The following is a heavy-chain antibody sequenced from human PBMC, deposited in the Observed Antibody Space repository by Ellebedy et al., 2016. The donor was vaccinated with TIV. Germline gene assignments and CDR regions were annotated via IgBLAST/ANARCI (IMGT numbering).Heavy chain of an antibody. CDR2: ISGYNGNT. J-gene: IGHJ6*02. CDR1: GYTFTTSG. V-gene: IGHV1-18*01. D-gene: IGHD6-19*01. CDR3: ARSPQWLVPYYYYGMDV. Sequence: ASVKVSXXASGYTFTTSGITWVRQAPGQGLEWMGWISGYNGNTIYAQKLQGRVTMTTDTSTSTAYMELSSLRSEDTAVYYCARSPQWLVPYYYYGMDVWGQGTTVTVSS.